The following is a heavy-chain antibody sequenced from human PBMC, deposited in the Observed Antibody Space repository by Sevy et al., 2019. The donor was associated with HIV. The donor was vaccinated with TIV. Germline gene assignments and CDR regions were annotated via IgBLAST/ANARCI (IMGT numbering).Heavy chain of an antibody. J-gene: IGHJ3*02. CDR1: GSTFSSYW. CDR3: AREGGNAFDI. Sequence: GGSLRLSCAASGSTFSSYWMSWVRQAPGKGLEWVANIKQDGSEKYYVDSVKGRFTISRDNAKNSLYLQMNSLRAEDTAVYYCAREGGNAFDIWGQGTMVTVSS. V-gene: IGHV3-7*03. CDR2: IKQDGSEK.